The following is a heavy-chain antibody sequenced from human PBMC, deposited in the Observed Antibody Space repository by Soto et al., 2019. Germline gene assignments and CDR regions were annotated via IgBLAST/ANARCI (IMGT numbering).Heavy chain of an antibody. J-gene: IGHJ4*02. CDR3: ANGESSGWPAFDY. CDR1: GFTFSTYA. V-gene: IGHV3-23*01. D-gene: IGHD6-19*01. CDR2: ISATDGGT. Sequence: EVQLLESGGGLVQPGGSLSLSWAASGFTFSTYAMSWVRQAPGKGREWVSTISATDGGTYYADSVKGRFTISRDNSKNTLYLQMNSLRAEDTAVYYCANGESSGWPAFDYWGQGTLVTVSS.